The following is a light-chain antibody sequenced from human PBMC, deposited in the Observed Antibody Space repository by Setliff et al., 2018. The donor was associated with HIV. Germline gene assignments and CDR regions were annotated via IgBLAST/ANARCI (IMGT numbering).Light chain of an antibody. J-gene: IGLJ1*01. Sequence: QSVLTQPASVSGSPGQSITMSCTGTSSDVGGYNYVSWYQHHPVKAPKLMIYEVTNRPSGVSSRFSGSKSGNTASLTIFGLQAEDEADYYCSSYTNSNSYVFGTGTKVTVL. CDR1: SSDVGGYNY. V-gene: IGLV2-14*01. CDR2: EVT. CDR3: SSYTNSNSYV.